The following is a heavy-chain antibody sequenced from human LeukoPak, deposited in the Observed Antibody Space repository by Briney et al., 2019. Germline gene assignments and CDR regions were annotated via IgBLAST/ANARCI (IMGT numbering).Heavy chain of an antibody. CDR2: ISWNSGSI. CDR3: ARGSYGDYEY. Sequence: PGRSLRLSCAASGFTFDDYAMHWVRQAPGKGLEWVSGISWNSGSIGYADSVKGRFTISRDNAKNSLYLQMNSLRVEDTAVYYCARGSYGDYEYWGQGTLVTVSS. J-gene: IGHJ4*02. D-gene: IGHD4-17*01. V-gene: IGHV3-9*01. CDR1: GFTFDDYA.